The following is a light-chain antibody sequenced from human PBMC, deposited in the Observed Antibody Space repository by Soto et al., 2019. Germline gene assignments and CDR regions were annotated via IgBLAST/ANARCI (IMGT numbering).Light chain of an antibody. Sequence: IQMTQSPSSLSASVGATVTSPCRASQGISNYLAWYQQKPGKVPKLLIYAASTLQSGVPSRFSGSGSGTDFTLTISSLQPEDVATYYCQKYNSAPQTFGQGTKVDI. CDR1: QGISNY. CDR3: QKYNSAPQT. CDR2: AAS. V-gene: IGKV1-27*01. J-gene: IGKJ1*01.